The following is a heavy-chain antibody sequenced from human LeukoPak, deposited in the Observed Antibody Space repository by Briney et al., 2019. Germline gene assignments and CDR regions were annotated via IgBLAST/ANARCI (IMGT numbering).Heavy chain of an antibody. V-gene: IGHV3-48*03. D-gene: IGHD7-27*01. Sequence: GGSLRLSCAAPGFTFSSYEMNWVRQAPGKGLGWVSFISSSGNTIYYADSVKGRFIISRDNAKNSLYLQMNSLRTEDTAIYYCARERPGEDTFDIWGQGTTVTVSS. CDR2: ISSSGNTI. J-gene: IGHJ3*02. CDR1: GFTFSSYE. CDR3: ARERPGEDTFDI.